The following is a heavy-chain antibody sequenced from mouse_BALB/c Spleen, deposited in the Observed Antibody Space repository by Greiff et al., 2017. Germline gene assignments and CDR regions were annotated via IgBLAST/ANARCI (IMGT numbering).Heavy chain of an antibody. CDR2: IRNKANGYTT. J-gene: IGHJ2*01. CDR3: ARDREYYGYIGY. D-gene: IGHD1-1*01. Sequence: EVQVVESGGGLVQPGGSLRLSCATSGFTFTDYYMSWVRQPPGKALEWLGFIRNKANGYTTEYSASVKGRFTISRDNSQSILYLQMNTLRAEDSATYYCARDREYYGYIGYWGQGTTLTVSS. V-gene: IGHV7-3*02. CDR1: GFTFTDYY.